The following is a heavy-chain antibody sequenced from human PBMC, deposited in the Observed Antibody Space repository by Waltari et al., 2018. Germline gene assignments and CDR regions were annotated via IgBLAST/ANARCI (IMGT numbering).Heavy chain of an antibody. D-gene: IGHD3-10*01. CDR3: ARGWRVWFGELDDPHFDY. V-gene: IGHV1-8*01. CDR1: GYTFTSYD. Sequence: QVQLVQSGAEVKKRGASVKVSCKASGYTFTSYDIKWVRQATGKGLEWMGWMNPNSGNTVYAQKFQGRVTMTRNTSISTAYMELSSLRSEDTAVYYCARGWRVWFGELDDPHFDYWGQGTLVTVSS. J-gene: IGHJ4*02. CDR2: MNPNSGNT.